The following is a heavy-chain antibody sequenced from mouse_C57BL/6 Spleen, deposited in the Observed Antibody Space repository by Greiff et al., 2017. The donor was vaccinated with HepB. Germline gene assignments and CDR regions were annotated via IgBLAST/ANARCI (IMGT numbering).Heavy chain of an antibody. V-gene: IGHV5-9-1*02. D-gene: IGHD2-3*01. Sequence: EVHLVESGEGLVKPGGSLKLSCAASGFTFSSYAMSWVRQTPEKRLEWVAYISSGGDYIYYADTVKGRFTISRDNARNTLYLQMSSLKSEDTAMYDCTRDDDGYYRAMDYWGQGTSVTVSS. CDR2: ISSGGDYI. CDR3: TRDDDGYYRAMDY. CDR1: GFTFSSYA. J-gene: IGHJ4*01.